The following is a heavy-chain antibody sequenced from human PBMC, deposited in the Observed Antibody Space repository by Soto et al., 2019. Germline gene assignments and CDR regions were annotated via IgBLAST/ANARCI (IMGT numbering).Heavy chain of an antibody. CDR1: GLTFSSYS. V-gene: IGHV3-48*02. D-gene: IGHD1-26*01. CDR2: ISSSSWNI. J-gene: IGHJ2*01. CDR3: ARGPSGAAPLSDWYFDL. Sequence: EVQLVESGGGSVQPGESLRLSCAASGLTFSSYSMTWVRQAPGKGLEWVSYISSSSWNICYADTVKGRFTISRDNAKNSLYLQVNSLRDEDTAVYYCARGPSGAAPLSDWYFDLWGRGTLVTVSS.